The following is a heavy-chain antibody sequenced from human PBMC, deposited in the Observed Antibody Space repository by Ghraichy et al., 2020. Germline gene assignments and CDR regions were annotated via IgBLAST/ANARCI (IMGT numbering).Heavy chain of an antibody. V-gene: IGHV3-13*01. D-gene: IGHD6-19*01. CDR1: GFTFSSYD. CDR3: AREGSGWYGFDY. J-gene: IGHJ4*02. Sequence: GGSLRLSCAASGFTFSSYDMHWVRQATGKGLEWVSAIGTAGDTYYPGSVKGRFTISRENAKNSLYLQMNSLRAGDTAVYYCAREGSGWYGFDYWGQGTLVTVSS. CDR2: IGTAGDT.